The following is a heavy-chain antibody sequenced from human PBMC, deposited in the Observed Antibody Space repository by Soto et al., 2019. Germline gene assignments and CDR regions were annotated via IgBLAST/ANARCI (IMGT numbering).Heavy chain of an antibody. V-gene: IGHV4-4*07. CDR1: GVSVTSYT. CDR2: VFSSVSA. J-gene: IGHJ4*02. CDR3: ARGPPFDY. Sequence: SEALSLTCVLSGVSVTSYTCSWVRQPANKGLEWIGRVFSSVSATYNPSLKSRVSISMDTAENRISLKLDSVTAADTAVYFCARGPPFDYWRQGNLVTASS.